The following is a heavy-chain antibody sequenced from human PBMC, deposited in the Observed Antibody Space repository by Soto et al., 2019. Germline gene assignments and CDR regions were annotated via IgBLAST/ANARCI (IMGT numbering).Heavy chain of an antibody. J-gene: IGHJ6*01. CDR3: GRAGTGHYYSADV. Sequence: PGGSLRLSCAVSGFTFSIYSMNWVRQAPGKGLEWVSYLSRTSSTIYYADSVKGRFTISRDNAKDSLYLQMDSLRDEDTAVYYCGRAGTGHYYSADVWGQGTTVTVSS. CDR1: GFTFSIYS. CDR2: LSRTSSTI. D-gene: IGHD1-1*01. V-gene: IGHV3-48*02.